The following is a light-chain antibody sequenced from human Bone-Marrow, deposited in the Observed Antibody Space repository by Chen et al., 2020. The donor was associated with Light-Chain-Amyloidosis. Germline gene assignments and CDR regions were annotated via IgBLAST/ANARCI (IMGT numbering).Light chain of an antibody. J-gene: IGLJ2*01. CDR3: SSYTSRSTLV. Sequence: QSALTQPASVAGSPGQSITIACTGTSSDVGGYKYVSGYQQHPGKAPKIRIFDVINRPSGVSNRFSGSKSGNTASLTISGLQAEDEADYYCSSYTSRSTLVFGGGTKLTVL. CDR1: SSDVGGYKY. CDR2: DVI. V-gene: IGLV2-14*03.